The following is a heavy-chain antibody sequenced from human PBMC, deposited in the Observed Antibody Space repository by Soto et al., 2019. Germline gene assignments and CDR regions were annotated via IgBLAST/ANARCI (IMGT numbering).Heavy chain of an antibody. Sequence: QVQLVESGGGVVQPGRSLRLSCAASGFTFSSYGMHWVRQAPGKGLEWVAVISYDGSNKYYADSVKGRFTISRDNSKNALCLLKYSLIAEDTAEYYCAKDHSNYYHCYGMAVWRQGTTVTVSS. CDR2: ISYDGSNK. J-gene: IGHJ6*02. V-gene: IGHV3-30*18. D-gene: IGHD4-4*01. CDR1: GFTFSSYG. CDR3: AKDHSNYYHCYGMAV.